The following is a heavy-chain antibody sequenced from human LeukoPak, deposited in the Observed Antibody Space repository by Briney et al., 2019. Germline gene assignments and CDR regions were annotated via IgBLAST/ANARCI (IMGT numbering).Heavy chain of an antibody. CDR1: GYTFNTYG. D-gene: IGHD4-17*01. J-gene: IGHJ6*03. CDR2: ISTYNGNT. CDR3: ARDTAERYYYYYMDV. V-gene: IGHV1-18*01. Sequence: ASVKVSCKASGYTFNTYGISWVRQAPGQGLEWMGWISTYNGNTNYAEKLQGRVSMTTDTSTSTAYMELRSLRSDDTAVYYCARDTAERYYYYYMDVWGKGTTVTVSS.